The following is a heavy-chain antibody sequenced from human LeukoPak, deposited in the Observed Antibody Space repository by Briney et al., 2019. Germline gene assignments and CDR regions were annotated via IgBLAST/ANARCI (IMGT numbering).Heavy chain of an antibody. CDR1: GFSFSTFA. V-gene: IGHV3-30-3*02. D-gene: IGHD6-13*01. J-gene: IGHJ6*02. CDR3: AKTSGSSWYQMDV. Sequence: GGSLRLSCAASGFSFSTFAMHWARQAPGKGLEWVAVISSDGSNKYTADSVKGRFTISRDNSKNTLYLQMNSLRAEDTAVYYCAKTSGSSWYQMDVWGQGTTVTVSS. CDR2: ISSDGSNK.